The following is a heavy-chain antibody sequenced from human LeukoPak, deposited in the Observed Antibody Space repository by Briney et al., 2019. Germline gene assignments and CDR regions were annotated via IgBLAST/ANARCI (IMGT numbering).Heavy chain of an antibody. CDR3: ARDRGGYHVDY. CDR1: GGSISSSSYY. J-gene: IGHJ4*02. CDR2: IYYSGST. V-gene: IGHV4-39*02. Sequence: SETLSLTCTVSGGSISSSSYYWGWIRQPPGKGLEWIGSIYYSGSTYYNPSLKSRVTISVDTSKNQFSLKLSSVTAADTAVYFCARDRGGYHVDYWGQGTLVTVSS. D-gene: IGHD5-24*01.